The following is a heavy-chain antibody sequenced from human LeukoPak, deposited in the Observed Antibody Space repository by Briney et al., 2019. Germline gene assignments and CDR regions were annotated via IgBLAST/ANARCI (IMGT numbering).Heavy chain of an antibody. CDR3: ARERSNDADYYDSSGRDAFDI. J-gene: IGHJ3*02. Sequence: GGSLRLSCAASGFTFSSYSMNWVRQAPGKGLEWVSSISSSSSYIYYADSVKGRFTISRDNAKNSLYLQMNSLRAEDTAVYYCARERSNDADYYDSSGRDAFDIWGQGTMVTVSS. CDR2: ISSSSSYI. CDR1: GFTFSSYS. D-gene: IGHD3-22*01. V-gene: IGHV3-21*01.